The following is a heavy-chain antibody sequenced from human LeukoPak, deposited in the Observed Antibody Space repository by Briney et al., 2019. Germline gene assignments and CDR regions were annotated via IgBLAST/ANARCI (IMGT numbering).Heavy chain of an antibody. Sequence: SETLSLTCTVYGGSFSGYYWSWIRQSPGKGLEWIGEINHSGSTYYSPSLKSRVTISVDTSKNQFSLKLSSVTAADTAVYYCARGSWQWPIYYWGQGTLVTVSS. J-gene: IGHJ4*02. CDR2: INHSGST. D-gene: IGHD6-19*01. V-gene: IGHV4-34*01. CDR3: ARGSWQWPIYY. CDR1: GGSFSGYY.